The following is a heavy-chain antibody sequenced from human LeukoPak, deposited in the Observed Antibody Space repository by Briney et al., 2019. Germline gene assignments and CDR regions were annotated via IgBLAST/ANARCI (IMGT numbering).Heavy chain of an antibody. CDR2: IYYSGST. J-gene: IGHJ4*02. D-gene: IGHD4-17*01. CDR3: ARIRTTVTTVDY. CDR1: GGSISSYY. Sequence: PSETLSLTCTVSGGSISSYYWGWIRQPPGKGLEWIGSIYYSGSTYYNPSLKSRVTISVDTSKNQFSLKLSSVTAADTAVYYCARIRTTVTTVDYWGQGTLVTVSS. V-gene: IGHV4-39*01.